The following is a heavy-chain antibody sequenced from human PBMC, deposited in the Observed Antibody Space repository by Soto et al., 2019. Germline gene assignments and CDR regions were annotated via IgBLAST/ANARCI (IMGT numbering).Heavy chain of an antibody. CDR2: ISAYKGKK. CDR1: GYTFTRNG. J-gene: IGHJ6*02. V-gene: IGHV1-18*01. Sequence: GGSGKVACKGSGYTFTRNGISWGGQAPGQRGEGMGWISAYKGKKNYAQKLQGRVTMTTHTSTSTAYMELRSLRSDDTAVYYCARDTIEWTEPREEIVVVPAAIDGWGYYYGMDVWGQGTTVTVSS. CDR3: ARDTIEWTEPREEIVVVPAAIDGWGYYYGMDV. D-gene: IGHD2-2*01.